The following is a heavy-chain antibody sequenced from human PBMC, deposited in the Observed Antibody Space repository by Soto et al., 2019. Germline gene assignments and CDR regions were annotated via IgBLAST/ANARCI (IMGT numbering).Heavy chain of an antibody. CDR2: IKPSVGST. CDR3: ARDDYYGSGSYYWFDP. CDR1: GYPFTSYY. Sequence: GASVKVSSKASGYPFTSYYMHWVRQAPGQGLGWRGIIKPSVGSTSYAQKFQGRVTMTRDTSTSTVYMALSSLRSEDTAVYSCARDDYYGSGSYYWFDPWGQGTLVTVSS. D-gene: IGHD3-10*01. V-gene: IGHV1-46*01. J-gene: IGHJ5*02.